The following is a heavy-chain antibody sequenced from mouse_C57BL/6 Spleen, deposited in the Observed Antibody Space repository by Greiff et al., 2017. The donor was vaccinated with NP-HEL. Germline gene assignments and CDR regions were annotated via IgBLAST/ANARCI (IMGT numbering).Heavy chain of an antibody. CDR1: GYTFTSYW. CDR2: IYPGSGST. CDR3: ARDYYGSSP. V-gene: IGHV1-55*01. D-gene: IGHD1-1*01. J-gene: IGHJ2*01. Sequence: QVQLKQSGAELVKPGASVKMSCKASGYTFTSYWITWVKQRPGQGLEWIGDIYPGSGSTNYNEKFKSKATLTVDTSSSTAYMQLSSLTSEDSAVYYCARDYYGSSPWGQGTTLTVSS.